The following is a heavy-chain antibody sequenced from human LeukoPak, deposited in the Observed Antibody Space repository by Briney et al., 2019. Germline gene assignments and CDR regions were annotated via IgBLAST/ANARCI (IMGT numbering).Heavy chain of an antibody. J-gene: IGHJ6*03. CDR1: GFTFSSYE. D-gene: IGHD3-10*01. CDR3: AKDAIYGSGDYYYYYYMDV. V-gene: IGHV3-74*01. Sequence: GGSLRLSCAASGFTFSSYEMNWVRQAPGKGLVWVSRINSDGSSTDYADSVKGRFTISRDNAKNTLYLQMNSLRAEDTAVYYCAKDAIYGSGDYYYYYYMDVWGKGTTVTISS. CDR2: INSDGSST.